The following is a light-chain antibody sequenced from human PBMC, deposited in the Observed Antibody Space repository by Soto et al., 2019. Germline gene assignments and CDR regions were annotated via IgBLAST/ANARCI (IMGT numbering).Light chain of an antibody. V-gene: IGKV1-5*03. J-gene: IGKJ4*01. CDR3: QQYNAYPLT. Sequence: DTQMTQSPSTLSASVGDRVTISCRARESISTLLAWYQQKPGKAPNLLIQKASSLESGAPSRFSGSGSGTELTLTISSLQPDDFATYYCQQYNAYPLTFGGGTMGEIK. CDR1: ESISTL. CDR2: KAS.